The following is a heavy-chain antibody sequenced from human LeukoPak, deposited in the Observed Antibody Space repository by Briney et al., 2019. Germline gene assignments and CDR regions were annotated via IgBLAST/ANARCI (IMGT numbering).Heavy chain of an antibody. CDR3: ARGGYYYDGSGYYLLDY. CDR1: GGSFSGYY. D-gene: IGHD3-22*01. CDR2: INHSGST. J-gene: IGHJ4*02. Sequence: KPSETLSLTCAVYGGSFSGYYWSWIRQPPGRGLEWIGEINHSGSTNYNPSLKSRVTISVATSKNQFSLKLSSVTAADTAVYYCARGGYYYDGSGYYLLDYWGQGTLVTVSS. V-gene: IGHV4-34*01.